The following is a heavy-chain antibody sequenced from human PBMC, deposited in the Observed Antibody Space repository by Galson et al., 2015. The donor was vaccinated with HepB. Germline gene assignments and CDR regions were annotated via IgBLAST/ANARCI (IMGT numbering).Heavy chain of an antibody. CDR3: AREASGSRRFDY. CDR2: IYYSGST. CDR1: GGSISSYY. V-gene: IGHV4-59*01. Sequence: ETLSLTCTVSGGSISSYYWTWIRQPPGKGLEWIGYIYYSGSTNYNPSLKSRVTISVDTSKNQFSLKLSSVTAADTAVYYCAREASGSRRFDYWGQGTLVTVSS. J-gene: IGHJ4*02. D-gene: IGHD1-26*01.